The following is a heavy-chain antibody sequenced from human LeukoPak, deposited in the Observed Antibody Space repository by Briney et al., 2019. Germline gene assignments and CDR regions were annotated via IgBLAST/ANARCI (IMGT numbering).Heavy chain of an antibody. CDR2: IYYSGIT. J-gene: IGHJ4*02. Sequence: SGTPSLTCTVSGGSISSYYWSWIRQPPGKGLEWIGYIYYSGITNYNPSLKSRVTISVDTSKNQLSLKLSSVTAADTAVYYCARDSGYGGYPHYYLDYWGQGTLVTVSS. CDR3: ARDSGYGGYPHYYLDY. V-gene: IGHV4-59*01. D-gene: IGHD5-12*01. CDR1: GGSISSYY.